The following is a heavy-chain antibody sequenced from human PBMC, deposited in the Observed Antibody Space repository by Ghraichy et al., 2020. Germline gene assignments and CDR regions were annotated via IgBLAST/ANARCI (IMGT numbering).Heavy chain of an antibody. V-gene: IGHV3-23*01. CDR2: ISDSGSNT. CDR1: GFTFSSFA. CDR3: AKEPVRGPYFEWYIYHGMEV. Sequence: GESLNISCAASGFTFSSFAMSWVRQAPGKGLEWVSVISDSGSNTYYTDSVKGRFTISRDNSKNTLSLQMNSLRAEDTAVYYCAKEPVRGPYFEWYIYHGMEVWGQGTTVTVSS. D-gene: IGHD3-9*01. J-gene: IGHJ6*02.